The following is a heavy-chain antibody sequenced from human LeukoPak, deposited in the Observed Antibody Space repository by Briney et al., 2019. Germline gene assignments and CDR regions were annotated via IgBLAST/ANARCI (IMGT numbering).Heavy chain of an antibody. V-gene: IGHV4-39*07. CDR2: IYYSGST. CDR1: GGSISSSSYY. D-gene: IGHD3-22*01. Sequence: SETLSLTCTVSGGSISSSSYYWGWIRQPPGKGLEWIGSIYYSGSTYYNPSLKSRVTISVDTSKNQFSLKLSSVTAADTAVYYCARVADSKAYSTDFWGQGTLVTVSS. J-gene: IGHJ4*02. CDR3: ARVADSKAYSTDF.